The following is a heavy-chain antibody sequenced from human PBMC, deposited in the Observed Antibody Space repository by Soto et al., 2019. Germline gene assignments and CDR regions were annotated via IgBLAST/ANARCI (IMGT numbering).Heavy chain of an antibody. CDR3: ARDTLYSSSWYEVDY. J-gene: IGHJ4*02. D-gene: IGHD6-13*01. V-gene: IGHV3-33*01. CDR2: IWYDGSNK. Sequence: QVQLVESGGGVVQPGRSLRLSCAASGFTFSSYGMHWVRQAPGKGLEWVAVIWYDGSNKYYADSVKGRFTISRDNSKNTLYLQMNSLRAEDTAVYYCARDTLYSSSWYEVDYWGQGTLVTVSS. CDR1: GFTFSSYG.